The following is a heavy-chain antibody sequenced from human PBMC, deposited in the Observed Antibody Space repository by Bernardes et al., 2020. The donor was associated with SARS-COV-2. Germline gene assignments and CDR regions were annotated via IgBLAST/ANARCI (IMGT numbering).Heavy chain of an antibody. J-gene: IGHJ4*02. D-gene: IGHD6-19*01. V-gene: IGHV3-23*01. CDR2: ISGSGGNS. Sequence: GGSLRLSCAASGFSFSTYAMHWVRQAPGKRLEWVSSISGSGGNSYHADSVKGRFTISRDNSKDTLYLQMNSLRVEDTAVYFCAKVPDRSGWQNYFESWGQGSLVNVSS. CDR1: GFSFSTYA. CDR3: AKVPDRSGWQNYFES.